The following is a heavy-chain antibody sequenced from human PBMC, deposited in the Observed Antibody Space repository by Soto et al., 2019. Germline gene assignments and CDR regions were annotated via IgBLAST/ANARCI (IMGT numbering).Heavy chain of an antibody. D-gene: IGHD3-3*01. Sequence: EVQLLESGGGLVQPGGSLRLSCAASGFTFSSYAMSWVRQAPGKGLEWVSAISGSGGSTYYADSVKGRFTISRDNSKNTPYLQMNSLRAEDTAVYYCAKDLGKGIEGFCNYWGQGTLVTVSS. CDR2: ISGSGGST. J-gene: IGHJ4*02. V-gene: IGHV3-23*01. CDR1: GFTFSSYA. CDR3: AKDLGKGIEGFCNY.